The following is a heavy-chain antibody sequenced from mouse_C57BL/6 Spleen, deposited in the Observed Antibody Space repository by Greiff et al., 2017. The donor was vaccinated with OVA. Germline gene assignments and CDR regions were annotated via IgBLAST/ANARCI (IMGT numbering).Heavy chain of an antibody. CDR1: GFTFSNYW. CDR3: TGDGGLRQAWFAY. J-gene: IGHJ3*01. V-gene: IGHV6-3*01. D-gene: IGHD2-4*01. Sequence: EVQLVESGGGLVQPGGSMKLSCVASGFTFSNYWMNWVRQSPEKGLEWVAQIRLKSDNYATHYAESVKGRFTISRDDSKSSVYLQMNNLRAEDTGIYYCTGDGGLRQAWFAYWGQGTLVTVSA. CDR2: IRLKSDNYAT.